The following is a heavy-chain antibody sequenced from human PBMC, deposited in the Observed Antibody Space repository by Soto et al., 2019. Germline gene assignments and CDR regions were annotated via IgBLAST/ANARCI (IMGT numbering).Heavy chain of an antibody. J-gene: IGHJ4*02. Sequence: QLQLQESGPGLVKPSETLSLTCTVSGGSISSSSYYWGWIRQPPGKGLEWIGSIYYSGSTYYNPSLKSRVNISVDTSKNQFSLKLSSVTAADTAVYYCARPGYSYGLDYWGQGTLVTVSS. CDR2: IYYSGST. CDR3: ARPGYSYGLDY. CDR1: GGSISSSSYY. D-gene: IGHD5-18*01. V-gene: IGHV4-39*01.